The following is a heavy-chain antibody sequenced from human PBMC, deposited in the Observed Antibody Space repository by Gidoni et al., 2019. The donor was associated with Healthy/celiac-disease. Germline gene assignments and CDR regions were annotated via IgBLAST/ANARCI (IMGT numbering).Heavy chain of an antibody. CDR1: GGSFSGYY. V-gene: IGHV4-34*01. J-gene: IGHJ6*02. Sequence: QVQLQQWGAGLLQPSETLSLTCAVYGGSFSGYYWSWTRQPPGKGLEWIGEINHSGSTNYNPSLKIRVTISVDTSKNQFSLKLSSVTAADTAVYYCARAGRYCSGGSCYRSYYYGMDVWGQGTTVTVSS. D-gene: IGHD2-15*01. CDR3: ARAGRYCSGGSCYRSYYYGMDV. CDR2: INHSGST.